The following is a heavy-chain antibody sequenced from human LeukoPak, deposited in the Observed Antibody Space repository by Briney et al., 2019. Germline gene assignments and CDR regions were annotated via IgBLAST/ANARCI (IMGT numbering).Heavy chain of an antibody. CDR2: IYYSGST. V-gene: IGHV4-30-4*01. J-gene: IGHJ4*02. Sequence: SETLSLTCTVSGGSISSGDYYWSWIRQPPGKGLEWIGYIYYSGSTYYNPSLKSRVTISVDTSKDQFSLKLSSVTAADTAVYYCAKNDNWGFDYWGQGTLVTVSS. CDR1: GGSISSGDYY. D-gene: IGHD7-27*01. CDR3: AKNDNWGFDY.